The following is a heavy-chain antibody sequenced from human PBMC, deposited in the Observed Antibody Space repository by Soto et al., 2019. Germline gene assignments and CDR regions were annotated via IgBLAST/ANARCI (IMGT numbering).Heavy chain of an antibody. V-gene: IGHV4-59*08. CDR2: IYYSGST. CDR1: GGSMSSYY. CDR3: ARHWALGNPPDY. D-gene: IGHD3-16*01. J-gene: IGHJ4*02. Sequence: SQTLSLTCPVSGGSMSSYYWSWFRQPPGKGLEWIGYIYYSGSTNYNPSLKSRVTISVDTSKNQFSLKLSSVTAADTAVYYCARHWALGNPPDYCGQGTLVTVSS.